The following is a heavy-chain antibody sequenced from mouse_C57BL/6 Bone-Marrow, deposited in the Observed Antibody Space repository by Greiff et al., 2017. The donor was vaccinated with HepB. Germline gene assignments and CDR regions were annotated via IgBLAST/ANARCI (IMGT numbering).Heavy chain of an antibody. Sequence: EVKLVESGGGLVKPGGSLKLSCAASGFTFSSYTMSWVRQTPEKRLEWVATISGGGGNTYYPDSVKGRFTISRDNAKNTLYLQMSSLRSEDTALYYCARLEGHEYGRDYWGQGTTLTVSS. CDR3: ARLEGHEYGRDY. CDR1: GFTFSSYT. V-gene: IGHV5-9*01. D-gene: IGHD5-1*01. CDR2: ISGGGGNT. J-gene: IGHJ2*01.